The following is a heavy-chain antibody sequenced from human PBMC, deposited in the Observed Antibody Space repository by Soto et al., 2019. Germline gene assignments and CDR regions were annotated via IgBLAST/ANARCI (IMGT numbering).Heavy chain of an antibody. Sequence: EVQLFESGGGFVQPGESLRLSCAASGFTFSLSAMSLVRQAPGRGLDWVSSLSGGGSTTDYADSVKGRFTISRDNSKNTVHLKMNSLRAEDTAVYYCAKGPEYDILTGCDYWGQGALVTVSS. CDR3: AKGPEYDILTGCDY. V-gene: IGHV3-23*01. D-gene: IGHD3-9*01. CDR1: GFTFSLSA. J-gene: IGHJ4*02. CDR2: LSGGGSTT.